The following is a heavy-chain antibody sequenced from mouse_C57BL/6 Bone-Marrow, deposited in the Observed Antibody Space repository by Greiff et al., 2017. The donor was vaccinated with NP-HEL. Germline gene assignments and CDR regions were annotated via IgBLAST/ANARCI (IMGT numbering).Heavy chain of an antibody. V-gene: IGHV5-12*01. D-gene: IGHD1-1*01. CDR2: ISNGGGST. Sequence: EVKVEESGGGLVQPGGSLKLSCAASGFTFSDYYMYWVRQTPEKRLEWVAYISNGGGSTYYPDTVKGRFTISRDNAKNTLYLQMSRLKSEDTAMYYCARPHGSSYLFAYWGQGTLVTVSA. CDR3: ARPHGSSYLFAY. CDR1: GFTFSDYY. J-gene: IGHJ3*01.